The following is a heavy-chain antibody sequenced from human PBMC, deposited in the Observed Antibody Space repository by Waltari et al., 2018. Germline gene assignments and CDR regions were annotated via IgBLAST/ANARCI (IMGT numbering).Heavy chain of an antibody. J-gene: IGHJ3*02. V-gene: IGHV3-7*01. Sequence: EVQLVESGGGLVQPGGSLRLSCAASGFTFSSYWMSWVRQAPGKGREWGANIKQDGSEKYYVDSVKGRFTISRDNAKNSLYLQMNSLRAEDTAVYYCARDGRQWLVLDAFDIWGQGTMVTVSS. D-gene: IGHD6-19*01. CDR2: IKQDGSEK. CDR3: ARDGRQWLVLDAFDI. CDR1: GFTFSSYW.